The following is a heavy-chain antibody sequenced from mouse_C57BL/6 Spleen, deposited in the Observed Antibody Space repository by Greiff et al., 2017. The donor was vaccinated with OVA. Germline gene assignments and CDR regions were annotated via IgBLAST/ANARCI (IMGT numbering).Heavy chain of an antibody. V-gene: IGHV1-15*01. J-gene: IGHJ3*01. CDR3: TRRDGSLFAY. CDR1: GYTFTDYE. Sequence: QVQLQQSGAELVRPGASVTLSCKASGYTFTDYEMHWVKQTPVHGLEWIGAIDPETGGTAYNQKFKGKAILTADKSSSTAYMELRSLTSEDSAVYYCTRRDGSLFAYWGQGTLVTVSA. CDR2: IDPETGGT. D-gene: IGHD1-1*01.